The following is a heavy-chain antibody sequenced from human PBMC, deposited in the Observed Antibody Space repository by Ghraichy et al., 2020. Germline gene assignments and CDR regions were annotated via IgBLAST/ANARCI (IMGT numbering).Heavy chain of an antibody. Sequence: SETLSLSCTVSGGSISSSSYYWGWIRQPPGKGLEWIGTIYYSGSTYYNPSLKSRVTISVDTSKNQFSLKLSSVTAADTAVYYCARHLTGSYYYGMDVWGQGTTVTVSS. D-gene: IGHD7-27*01. CDR3: ARHLTGSYYYGMDV. CDR1: GGSISSSSYY. V-gene: IGHV4-39*07. J-gene: IGHJ6*02. CDR2: IYYSGST.